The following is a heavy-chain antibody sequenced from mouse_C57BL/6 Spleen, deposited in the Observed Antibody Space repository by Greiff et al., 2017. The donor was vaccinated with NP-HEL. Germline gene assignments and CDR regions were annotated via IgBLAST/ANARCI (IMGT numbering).Heavy chain of an antibody. J-gene: IGHJ3*01. CDR2: INPSSGYT. CDR1: GYTFTSYW. Sequence: VQRVESGAELAKPGASVKLSCKASGYTFTSYWMHWVKQRPGQGLGWIGYINPSSGYTKYNQKFKDKATLTADKSSSTAYMQRSSLTYEDSAVYYCAIWVEVTKTWFAYWGQGTLVTVSA. V-gene: IGHV1-7*01. D-gene: IGHD2-2*01. CDR3: AIWVEVTKTWFAY.